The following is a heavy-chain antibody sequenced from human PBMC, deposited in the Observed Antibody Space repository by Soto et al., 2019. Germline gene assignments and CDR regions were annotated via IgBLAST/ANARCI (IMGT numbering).Heavy chain of an antibody. D-gene: IGHD6-6*01. CDR2: IIPIFGTA. CDR1: GGTFSSYA. Sequence: ASVKVSCKASGGTFSSYAISWVRQAPGQGLEWMGGIIPIFGTANYAQKFQGRVTMTRNTSISTAYMELSSLRSEDTAVYYCARGLSIRRYSSSSWNYWGQGTLVTVSS. J-gene: IGHJ4*02. CDR3: ARGLSIRRYSSSSWNY. V-gene: IGHV1-69*05.